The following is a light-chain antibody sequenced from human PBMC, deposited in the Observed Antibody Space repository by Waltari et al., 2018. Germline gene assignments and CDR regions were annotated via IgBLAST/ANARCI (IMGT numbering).Light chain of an antibody. CDR3: QQSYITPSFT. Sequence: DIQITQSPPSLSASIGARVTITCRARQPISNYLSWYQQKPGKAPGLLIFAASSWQYGVPARFSGSGSGTEFTLTISSLQPEDSATYYCQQSYITPSFTFGPGTKVDIK. J-gene: IGKJ3*01. V-gene: IGKV1-39*01. CDR1: QPISNY. CDR2: AAS.